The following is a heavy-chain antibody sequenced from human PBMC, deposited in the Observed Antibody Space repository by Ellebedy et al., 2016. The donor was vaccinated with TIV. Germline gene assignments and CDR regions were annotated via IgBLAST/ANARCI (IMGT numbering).Heavy chain of an antibody. CDR1: GYSISSGYY. Sequence: SETLSLXCTVSGYSISSGYYWGWIRQPPGKGLEWIGSIYHSGSTYYNPSLKSRVTISVDTSKNQFSLKLSSVTAADTAVYYCARPAYYDSSGYWGQGTLVTVSS. CDR3: ARPAYYDSSGY. D-gene: IGHD3-22*01. V-gene: IGHV4-38-2*02. J-gene: IGHJ4*02. CDR2: IYHSGST.